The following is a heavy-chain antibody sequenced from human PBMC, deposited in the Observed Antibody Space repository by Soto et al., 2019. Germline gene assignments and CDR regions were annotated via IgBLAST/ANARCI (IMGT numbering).Heavy chain of an antibody. CDR1: GFTFSSYW. V-gene: IGHV3-7*01. D-gene: IGHD2-15*01. Sequence: GGSLRLSCAASGFTFSSYWMSWVRQAPGKGLEWVANITQDGSEKYYVDSVKGRFTISRDNAKNSLYLQMNSLRAEDTAVYYCASETGYCSGGSCYSSPAEYFQHWGQGTLVTVSS. CDR3: ASETGYCSGGSCYSSPAEYFQH. J-gene: IGHJ1*01. CDR2: ITQDGSEK.